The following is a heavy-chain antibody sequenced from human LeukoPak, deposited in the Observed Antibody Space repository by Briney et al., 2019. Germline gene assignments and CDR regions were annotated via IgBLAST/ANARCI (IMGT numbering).Heavy chain of an antibody. J-gene: IGHJ6*02. CDR3: ARDSSYCSGGSCYSFNYYYGMDV. V-gene: IGHV3-30*04. Sequence: GGSLGLSCAASGFTFSSYAMHWVRQAPGKGLEWVAVISYDGSNKYYADSVKGRFTTSRDNSKNMLYLQMNSLRAEDTAVYYCARDSSYCSGGSCYSFNYYYGMDVWGQATTVTVSS. CDR2: ISYDGSNK. D-gene: IGHD2-15*01. CDR1: GFTFSSYA.